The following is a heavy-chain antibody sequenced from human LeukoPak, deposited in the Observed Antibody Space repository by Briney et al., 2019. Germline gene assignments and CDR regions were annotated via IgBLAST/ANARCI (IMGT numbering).Heavy chain of an antibody. CDR3: ARVEAVCGGDCFSDH. V-gene: IGHV1-18*01. Sequence: ASVKVSCKASGYTFTSYGISWVRQAPGQGLEWMGWISAYNGNTNYAQKLQGRVTMTTDTSTSTAYMELRSLRSDDTAVYYCARVEAVCGGDCFSDHWGQGTLVTVSS. D-gene: IGHD2-21*02. CDR1: GYTFTSYG. CDR2: ISAYNGNT. J-gene: IGHJ5*02.